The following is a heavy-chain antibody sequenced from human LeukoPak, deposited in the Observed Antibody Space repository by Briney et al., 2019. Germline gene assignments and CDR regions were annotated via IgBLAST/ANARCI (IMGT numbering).Heavy chain of an antibody. D-gene: IGHD3-10*01. CDR3: ARDPNYYGSAFMDV. CDR1: GFTFIGFG. CDR2: ISHDGSNK. J-gene: IGHJ6*02. Sequence: GGPWRFSCAASGFTFIGFGMHWFRKAPGKGLEGVAVISHDGSNKYYADSVKGRFTISRDNSKNTLFLQMNSLRAEDTAVYYCARDPNYYGSAFMDVWGQGTTVTVFS. V-gene: IGHV3-30*03.